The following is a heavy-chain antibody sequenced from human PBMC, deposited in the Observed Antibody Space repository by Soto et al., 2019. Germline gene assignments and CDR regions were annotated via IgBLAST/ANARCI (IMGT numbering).Heavy chain of an antibody. CDR2: ISGSGGST. V-gene: IGHV3-23*01. J-gene: IGHJ4*02. CDR1: GFTFSSYA. Sequence: GGSLRFSCAASGFTFSSYAMSWVRQAPGKGLEWVSAISGSGGSTYYADSVKGRFTISRDNSKNTLYLQMNSLRAEDTAVYYCAKYPGYPTFFDYWGKGTMVTVGS. D-gene: IGHD3-9*01. CDR3: AKYPGYPTFFDY.